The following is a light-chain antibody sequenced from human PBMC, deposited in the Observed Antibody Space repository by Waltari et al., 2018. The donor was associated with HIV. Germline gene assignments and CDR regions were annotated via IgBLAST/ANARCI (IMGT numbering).Light chain of an antibody. CDR2: DVS. CDR3: SSFTTSITVV. J-gene: IGLJ2*01. CDR1: SSDVGNYNE. V-gene: IGLV2-18*02. Sequence: QSALTQPPSVSGSLGQSVTISCTGTSSDVGNYNEVSWYQQSPGTAPKLMIYDVSSRPSGVPDRFSGYKAGNTASLTISGLQAEDEADYYCSSFTTSITVVFGGGTKLTVL.